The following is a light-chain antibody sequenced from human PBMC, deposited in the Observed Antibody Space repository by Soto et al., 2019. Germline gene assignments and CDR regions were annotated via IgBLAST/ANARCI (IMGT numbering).Light chain of an antibody. J-gene: IGKJ5*01. CDR3: QQYNNWPPPIT. Sequence: EIVLTQSPGTLSLSPGERATLSCRAIQSVRSNLAWYQQKPGQAPRLVIYAASTRATGIPDRFSGSVSGTEFTLTISSLQSEDFAVYYCQQYNNWPPPITFGQGTRLEIK. CDR2: AAS. CDR1: QSVRSN. V-gene: IGKV3-15*01.